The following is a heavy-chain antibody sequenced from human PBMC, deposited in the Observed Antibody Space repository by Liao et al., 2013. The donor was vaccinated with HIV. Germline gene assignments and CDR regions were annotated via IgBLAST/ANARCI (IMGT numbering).Heavy chain of an antibody. Sequence: QVQLQESGPGLVKPSETLSLTCAVYGGSFSGYYWSWIRQPPGKGLEWIGEINHSGSTNYNPSLKSRVTISVDTSKNQFSLKLSSVTAADTAVYYCARRVTGRPNWFDPWGQGTLVTVSS. CDR1: GGSFSGYY. D-gene: IGHD2-21*02. CDR2: INHSGST. CDR3: ARRVTGRPNWFDP. V-gene: IGHV4-34*01. J-gene: IGHJ5*02.